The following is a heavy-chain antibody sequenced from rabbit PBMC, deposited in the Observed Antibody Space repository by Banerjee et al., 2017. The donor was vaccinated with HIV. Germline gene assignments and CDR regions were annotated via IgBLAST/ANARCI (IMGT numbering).Heavy chain of an antibody. CDR3: ARMYDSDSGDLNL. J-gene: IGHJ4*01. CDR1: GFSFSSGYD. Sequence: QSLEESGGDLVKPGASLTLTCTASGFSFSSGYDMCWVRQAPGKGLEWIACINTISGDTVYATWAKGRFTISKASWTTVTLQMTSLTAADTASYFCARMYDSDSGDLNLWGQGTLVT. V-gene: IGHV1S40*01. CDR2: INTISGDT. D-gene: IGHD1-1*01.